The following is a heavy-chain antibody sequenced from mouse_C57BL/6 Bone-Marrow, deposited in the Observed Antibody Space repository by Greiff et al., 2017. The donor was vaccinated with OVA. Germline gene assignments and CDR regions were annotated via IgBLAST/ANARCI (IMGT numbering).Heavy chain of an antibody. Sequence: VQLQQSGPELVKPGASVKISCKASGYTFTDYYMNWVKQSHGKSLEWIGDINPNNGGTSYNQKFKGKATLTVDKSSSTAYMELRSLTSEDSAVYYCASKEWLLQGLAYWGQGTLVTVSA. CDR3: ASKEWLLQGLAY. D-gene: IGHD2-3*01. CDR1: GYTFTDYY. J-gene: IGHJ3*01. V-gene: IGHV1-26*01. CDR2: INPNNGGT.